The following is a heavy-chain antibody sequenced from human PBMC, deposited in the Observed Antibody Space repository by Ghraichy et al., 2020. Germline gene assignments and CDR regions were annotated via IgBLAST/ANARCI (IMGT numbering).Heavy chain of an antibody. CDR2: ISSSSSYT. CDR1: GFTFSDYY. CDR3: ARDQGSNSPYYYGMDV. D-gene: IGHD4-11*01. Sequence: GGSLRLSCAASGFTFSDYYMSWIRQAPGKGLEWVSYISSSSSYTNYADSVKGRFTISRDNAKNSLYLQMNSLRAEDTAVYYCARDQGSNSPYYYGMDVWGQGTTVTVSS. J-gene: IGHJ6*02. V-gene: IGHV3-11*06.